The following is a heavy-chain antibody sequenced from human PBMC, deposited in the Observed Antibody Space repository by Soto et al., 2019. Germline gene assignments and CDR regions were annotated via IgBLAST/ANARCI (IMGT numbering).Heavy chain of an antibody. CDR3: ARDPDPIEGVAFDI. J-gene: IGHJ3*02. D-gene: IGHD2-21*01. CDR1: GFTFSSYS. Sequence: EVQLVESGGGLVKPGGSLRLSCAASGFTFSSYSMNWVRQAPGKGLEWVSSISSSSSYIYYADSVKGRFTISRDNAMNSLYLQMNSLGAEDTAVYYCARDPDPIEGVAFDIWGQGALVTVSS. V-gene: IGHV3-21*01. CDR2: ISSSSSYI.